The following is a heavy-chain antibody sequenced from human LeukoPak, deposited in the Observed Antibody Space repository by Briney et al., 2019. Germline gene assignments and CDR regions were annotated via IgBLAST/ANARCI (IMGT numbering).Heavy chain of an antibody. CDR1: GFTFSSYA. Sequence: GSLRLSCAASGFTFSSYAMTWVRQAPGKGLEWVSGISGSGGSPYYADSVKGRFTISRDNSKNTLYVQMNSLRAEDTAVYYCAKSDYYDSSGYYYGSDYWGQGTLVTVSS. V-gene: IGHV3-23*01. J-gene: IGHJ4*02. CDR2: ISGSGGSP. D-gene: IGHD3-22*01. CDR3: AKSDYYDSSGYYYGSDY.